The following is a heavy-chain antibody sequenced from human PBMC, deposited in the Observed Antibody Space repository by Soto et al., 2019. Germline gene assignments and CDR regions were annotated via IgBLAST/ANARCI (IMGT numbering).Heavy chain of an antibody. CDR3: TRAGPPTCTSTSCFASSPDV. J-gene: IGHJ6*04. CDR1: GFTFSSHW. D-gene: IGHD2-2*01. V-gene: IGHV3-74*01. CDR2: VNNDGSIT. Sequence: GSLRLSCAASGFTFSSHWMPWVRQTPGQGLGWVSRVNNDGSITNYADSVRGRFSIPRDNAKNTLYLQMSSLRAADPAVDYGTRAGPPTCTSTSCFASSPDVLGKGTTVTVSP.